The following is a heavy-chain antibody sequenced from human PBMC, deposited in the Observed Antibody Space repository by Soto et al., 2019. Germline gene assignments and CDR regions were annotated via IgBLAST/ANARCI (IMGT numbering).Heavy chain of an antibody. CDR2: IGSGSEKI. J-gene: IGHJ4*02. D-gene: IGHD3-3*01. CDR3: ARIFGAYDYFDF. Sequence: VQLLESGGGLVQPGGSLRLSCAASGFSFSNFAMSWVRQAPGKGLEWVSSIGSGSEKIYYSDSVKGRFTISRDNSKNTLYLQMNSLRAEDTALFFCARIFGAYDYFDFWGQGTPVTVFS. CDR1: GFSFSNFA. V-gene: IGHV3-23*01.